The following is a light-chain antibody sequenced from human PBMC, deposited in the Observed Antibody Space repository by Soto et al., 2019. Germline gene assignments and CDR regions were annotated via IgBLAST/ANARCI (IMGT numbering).Light chain of an antibody. CDR1: QSVSRY. J-gene: IGKJ5*01. Sequence: EIGLTQSPATLSLSPGARATLSCRASQSVSRYLAWYQQRPGQAPRLLIHDTSNRATGIPARFSGSGSGTDFTLTISSLEPEDFAVYYCQQRSNWLITFGQGTRLEIK. CDR2: DTS. CDR3: QQRSNWLIT. V-gene: IGKV3-11*01.